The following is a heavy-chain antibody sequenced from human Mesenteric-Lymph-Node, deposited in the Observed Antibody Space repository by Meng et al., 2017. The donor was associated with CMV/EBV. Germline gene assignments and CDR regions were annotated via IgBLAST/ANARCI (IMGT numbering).Heavy chain of an antibody. CDR2: ISWNSGSI. J-gene: IGHJ6*02. D-gene: IGHD2-2*02. CDR3: AKANSYCSSTSCYTNYGMDV. V-gene: IGHV3-9*01. CDR1: GFTFDDYA. Sequence: GGSLRLSCAASGFTFDDYAMHWVRQAPGKGLEWVSSISWNSGSIGYADSVKGRFTISRDNAKNSLYLQMNSLRAEDTALYYCAKANSYCSSTSCYTNYGMDVWGQGTTVTVSS.